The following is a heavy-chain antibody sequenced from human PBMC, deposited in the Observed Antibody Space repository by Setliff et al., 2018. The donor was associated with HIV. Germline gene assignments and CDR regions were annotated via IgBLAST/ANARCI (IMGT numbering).Heavy chain of an antibody. CDR3: ARGPALTTVTNPFDY. D-gene: IGHD4-4*01. CDR2: VLRGGSPT. V-gene: IGHV3-23*03. CDR1: EFSFSAHA. J-gene: IGHJ4*02. Sequence: PGGSLRLSCAASEFSFSAHAMSWVRRAPGMGLEWLSVVLRGGSPTYYADSVKGRFTISRDDSKNTVYLEMRSLRAEDTAVYFCARGPALTTVTNPFDYWGQGTLVTVSS.